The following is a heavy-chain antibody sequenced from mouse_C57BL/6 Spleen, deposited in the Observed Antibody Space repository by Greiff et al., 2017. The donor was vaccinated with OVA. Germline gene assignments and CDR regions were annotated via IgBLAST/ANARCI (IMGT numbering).Heavy chain of an antibody. CDR1: GYTFTSYW. J-gene: IGHJ2*01. Sequence: QVQLQQSGAELVRPGSSVKLSCKASGYTFTSYWMHWVKQRPIQGLEWIGNIDPSDSETHYNQKFKDKATLTVDKSSSTAYMQLSSLTSEDSAVYYCARSGAYYYGSVDYWGQGTTLTVSS. CDR2: IDPSDSET. V-gene: IGHV1-52*01. D-gene: IGHD1-1*01. CDR3: ARSGAYYYGSVDY.